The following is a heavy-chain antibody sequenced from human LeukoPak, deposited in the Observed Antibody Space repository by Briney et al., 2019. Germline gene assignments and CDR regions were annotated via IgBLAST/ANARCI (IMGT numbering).Heavy chain of an antibody. J-gene: IGHJ6*02. Sequence: PGGSLRLSCAASGFTFSSYEMNWVRQAPGKGLEWVSYISISGSTIYYADSVKGRFTISRDNAKNSLYLQMNSLRAEDTAVYYCARDHDFWSGGYGMDVWGQGTTVTVSS. V-gene: IGHV3-48*03. CDR1: GFTFSSYE. CDR3: ARDHDFWSGGYGMDV. D-gene: IGHD3-3*01. CDR2: ISISGSTI.